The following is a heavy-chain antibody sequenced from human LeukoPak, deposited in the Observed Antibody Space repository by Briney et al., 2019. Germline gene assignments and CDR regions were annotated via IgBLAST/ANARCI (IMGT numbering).Heavy chain of an antibody. J-gene: IGHJ6*03. CDR1: GGSISSYY. CDR3: ARTGYCSGGSCYNYYYYMDV. CDR2: IYYSGST. D-gene: IGHD2-15*01. V-gene: IGHV4-59*01. Sequence: SEALSLTCTVSGGSISSYYWSWIRQPPGKGLEWIGYIYYSGSTNYNPSLKSRATISVDTSKNQFSLKLSSVTAADTAVYYCARTGYCSGGSCYNYYYYMDVWGKGTTVTVSS.